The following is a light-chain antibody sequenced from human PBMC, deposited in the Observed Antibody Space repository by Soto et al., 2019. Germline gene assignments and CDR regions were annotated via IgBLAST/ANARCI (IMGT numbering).Light chain of an antibody. V-gene: IGKV3-15*01. Sequence: EIVMTQSPATLSVSPGERAKLSCGASQSVSSNVAWYQQKPGQPPGLLIYGASTRATGIPARFSGSRSGTDFTLTISSLEPDDFATYYCQQYNSWTFGQGTKVDIK. CDR3: QQYNSWT. J-gene: IGKJ1*01. CDR2: GAS. CDR1: QSVSSN.